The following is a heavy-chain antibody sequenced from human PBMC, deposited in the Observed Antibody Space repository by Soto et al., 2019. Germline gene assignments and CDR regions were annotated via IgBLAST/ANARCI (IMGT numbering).Heavy chain of an antibody. Sequence: SQTLSLPCVISGDSVSSSSVAWNWVRQSPSRGLEWLGRTYYRSRWYSDFAVSVRGRIVINADTSKNQFSLQLNSVTPEDTAVYFCARSEEDSAYYYYGLDVWGQGTTGTVS. CDR2: TYYRSRWYS. CDR3: ARSEEDSAYYYYGLDV. CDR1: GDSVSSSSVA. J-gene: IGHJ6*02. V-gene: IGHV6-1*01. D-gene: IGHD2-15*01.